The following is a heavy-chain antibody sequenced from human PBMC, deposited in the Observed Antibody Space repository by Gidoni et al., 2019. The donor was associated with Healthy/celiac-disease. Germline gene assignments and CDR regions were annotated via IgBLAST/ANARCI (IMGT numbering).Heavy chain of an antibody. Sequence: EVQLLESGGGLVQPGGSLRLSCEASGFTFSSYAMSWVRQAPGMGLEWVAAISGSGGSTYYADSVKGRFTISRDNSKNTLYLQMNSLRAEDTAVYYCAKDLRSSGTLDAFDIWGQGTMVTVSS. D-gene: IGHD3-10*01. J-gene: IGHJ3*02. V-gene: IGHV3-23*01. CDR1: GFTFSSYA. CDR2: ISGSGGST. CDR3: AKDLRSSGTLDAFDI.